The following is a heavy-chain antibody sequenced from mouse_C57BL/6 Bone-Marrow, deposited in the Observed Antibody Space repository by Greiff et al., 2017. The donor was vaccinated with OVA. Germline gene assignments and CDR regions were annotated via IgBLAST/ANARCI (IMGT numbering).Heavy chain of an antibody. J-gene: IGHJ4*01. D-gene: IGHD4-1*01. Sequence: VQLQQPGAELVKPGASVKLSCKASGYTFTSYWMHWVKQRPGHGLEWIGMIHPNSGSTNYNEKFKSKATLTVDKSSSTAYMQLGSLTSEDSAVYYCARKLGREVDYWGQGTSVTVSS. CDR3: ARKLGREVDY. CDR1: GYTFTSYW. CDR2: IHPNSGST. V-gene: IGHV1-64*01.